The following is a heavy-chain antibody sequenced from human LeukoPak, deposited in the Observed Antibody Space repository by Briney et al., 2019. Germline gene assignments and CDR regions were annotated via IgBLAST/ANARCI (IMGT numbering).Heavy chain of an antibody. CDR1: GCTFSSYA. CDR2: IIPIFGTA. CDR3: ARDPQLYCSGGSCYERGHLPDNFDY. J-gene: IGHJ4*02. Sequence: ASVKVSCKASGCTFSSYAISWVRQAPGQGLEWMGRIIPIFGTANYAQKFQGRVTITTDESTSTAYMELSSLRSEDTAVYYCARDPQLYCSGGSCYERGHLPDNFDYWGQGTLVTVSS. D-gene: IGHD2-15*01. V-gene: IGHV1-69*05.